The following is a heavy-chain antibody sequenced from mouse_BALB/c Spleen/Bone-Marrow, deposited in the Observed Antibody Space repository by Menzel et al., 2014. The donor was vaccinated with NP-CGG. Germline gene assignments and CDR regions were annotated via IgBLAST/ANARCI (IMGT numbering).Heavy chain of an antibody. J-gene: IGHJ3*01. CDR3: ASYRFAY. D-gene: IGHD2-10*01. CDR1: DYTFTNYW. CDR2: INPSTGYT. Sequence: VQLQQSGAELAKPGASMKMSCKASDYTFTNYWMHWVKRRPGQGLEWIGYINPSTGYTEYNQKFKDKATLTADKSSSXAYMQLSRLTSEDSAVYYCASYRFAYWGQGTLVTVSA. V-gene: IGHV1-7*01.